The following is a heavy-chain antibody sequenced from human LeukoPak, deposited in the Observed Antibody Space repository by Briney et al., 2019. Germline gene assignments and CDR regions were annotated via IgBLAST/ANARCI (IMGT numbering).Heavy chain of an antibody. J-gene: IGHJ3*02. D-gene: IGHD2-2*01. V-gene: IGHV4-39*07. CDR3: ARDPGIVVVPAYENAFDI. CDR2: IYYSGST. CDR1: GGSISSSSYY. Sequence: SETLSLTCTVSGGSISSSSYYWGWIRQPPGNGLEWVGSIYYSGSTYYNPSLKSRVTISVDTSKNQFSLKLSSVTAADTAVYYCARDPGIVVVPAYENAFDIWGQGTMVTVSS.